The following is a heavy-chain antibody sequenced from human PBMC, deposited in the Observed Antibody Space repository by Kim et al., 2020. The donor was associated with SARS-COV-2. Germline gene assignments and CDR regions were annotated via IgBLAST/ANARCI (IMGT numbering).Heavy chain of an antibody. V-gene: IGHV3-53*01. J-gene: IGHJ6*02. CDR3: ASFHV. Sequence: IYSGGSTYYADSVKGRFTISRDNSKNTLYLQMNSLRAEDTAVYYCASFHVWGQGTTVTVSS. CDR2: IYSGGST.